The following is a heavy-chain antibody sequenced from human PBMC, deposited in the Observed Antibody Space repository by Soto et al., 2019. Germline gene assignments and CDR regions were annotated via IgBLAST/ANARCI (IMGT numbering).Heavy chain of an antibody. Sequence: WGSLRLSCAASGFTFSNAWMSWVRQAPGKGLEWVGRIKSKTDVGTTDYAAPVKGRFTISRDDSKNTLYLQMNSLKTEDTAVYYCTTADDFCSGYSYWGKGTMVTVSS. J-gene: IGHJ4*02. V-gene: IGHV3-15*01. CDR1: GFTFSNAW. CDR3: TTADDFCSGYSY. D-gene: IGHD3-3*01. CDR2: IKSKTDVGTT.